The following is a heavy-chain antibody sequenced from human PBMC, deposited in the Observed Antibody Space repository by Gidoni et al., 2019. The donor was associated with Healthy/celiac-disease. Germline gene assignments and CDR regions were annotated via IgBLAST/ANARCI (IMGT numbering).Heavy chain of an antibody. CDR3: AKGGATVTTFNDEYFQH. Sequence: EVPLLESGGGLVQPGGSLRLSCAAAGFTFSSYAMSWVRQAPGKGLEWVSAISGSGGSTYYADSVKGRFTISRDNSKNTLYLQMNSLRAEDTAVYYCAKGGATVTTFNDEYFQHWGQGTLVTVSS. J-gene: IGHJ1*01. CDR2: ISGSGGST. V-gene: IGHV3-23*01. CDR1: GFTFSSYA. D-gene: IGHD4-17*01.